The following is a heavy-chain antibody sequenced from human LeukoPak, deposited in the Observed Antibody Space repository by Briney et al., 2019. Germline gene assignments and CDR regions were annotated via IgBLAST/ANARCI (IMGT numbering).Heavy chain of an antibody. CDR1: GFTVSSNY. D-gene: IGHD3-10*01. Sequence: GGSLRLSCAASGFTVSSNYMSWVRQAPGKGLEWVSVIYSGGSTYYADSVKGRFTISRDNSKNTLYLQMNSLRAEDTAVYYCARDGAYYYGSGSYYAFDYWGQGTLVTVSS. CDR2: IYSGGST. V-gene: IGHV3-66*01. CDR3: ARDGAYYYGSGSYYAFDY. J-gene: IGHJ4*02.